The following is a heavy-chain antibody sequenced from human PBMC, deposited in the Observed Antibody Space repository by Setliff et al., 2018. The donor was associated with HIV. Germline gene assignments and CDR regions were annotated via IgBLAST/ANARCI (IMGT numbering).Heavy chain of an antibody. CDR1: GDSINSGTYY. CDR3: ARDNSYYYGSGSHYRYGMDV. CDR2: LHLSGDT. D-gene: IGHD3-10*01. J-gene: IGHJ6*01. Sequence: SETLSLTCTVSGDSINSGTYYWSWIRQPAGKGLEWIGRLHLSGDTNYNPSLKSRVTMSIDTSKNQFSLKLSSVTAADTAVYYCARDNSYYYGSGSHYRYGMDVWGQGTTVTVSS. V-gene: IGHV4-61*02.